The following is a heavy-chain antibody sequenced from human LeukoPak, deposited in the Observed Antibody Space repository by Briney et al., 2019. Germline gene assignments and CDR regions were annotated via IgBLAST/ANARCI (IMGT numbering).Heavy chain of an antibody. CDR3: STSRYYYAYMDV. CDR1: GFTFSSYE. V-gene: IGHV3-15*01. D-gene: IGHD3-10*01. Sequence: PGGSLRLSCAASGFTFSSYEMNWVRQAPGKGLEWVGRITTKTDGWTTDYAAPVKGRFTISRDDSKNTLYLQMNSLRTEDTAVYYCSTSRYYYAYMDVWGKGTTVTISS. CDR2: ITTKTDGWTT. J-gene: IGHJ6*03.